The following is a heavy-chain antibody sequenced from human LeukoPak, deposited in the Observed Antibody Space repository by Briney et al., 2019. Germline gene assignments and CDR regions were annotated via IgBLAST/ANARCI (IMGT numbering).Heavy chain of an antibody. V-gene: IGHV1-18*01. CDR3: ARETYCSSTSCYDY. CDR2: ISAYNGNT. D-gene: IGHD2-2*01. CDR1: GYTFTSYG. Sequence: GASVKVSCKASGYTFTSYGTSWVRQAPGQGLEWMGWISAYNGNTNYAQKLQGRVTMTTDTSTSTAYMELRSLRSDDTAVYYCARETYCSSTSCYDYWGQGTLVTVSS. J-gene: IGHJ4*02.